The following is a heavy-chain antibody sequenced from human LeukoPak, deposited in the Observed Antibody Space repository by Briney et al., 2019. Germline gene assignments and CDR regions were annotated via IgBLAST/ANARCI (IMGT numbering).Heavy chain of an antibody. Sequence: GGSLRLSCEASGFTFTTYSMTWDRQAPGKGLEWVSIISSGSSAIFSADALKGRFTISRDDAKNLLYLDMNSLRAEDTAVYYCARGHTAVTRHFDFWGQGTLVTVSS. CDR1: GFTFTTYS. CDR2: ISSGSSAI. D-gene: IGHD4-17*01. J-gene: IGHJ4*02. V-gene: IGHV3-21*01. CDR3: ARGHTAVTRHFDF.